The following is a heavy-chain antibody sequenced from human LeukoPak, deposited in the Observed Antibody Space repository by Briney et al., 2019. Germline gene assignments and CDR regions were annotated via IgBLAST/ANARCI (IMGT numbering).Heavy chain of an antibody. V-gene: IGHV3-30*18. CDR2: ISYDGSNK. J-gene: IGHJ4*02. Sequence: GGSLRFSCAPSGFTFSSYGMHWVRQAPGKGLEWVAVISYDGSNKYYADSVRGRFTISRDNSKNTLYLQMNSLRAEDTAVYSCAKESQAEQPFDSWGQGTLVTVSS. CDR3: AKESQAEQPFDS. CDR1: GFTFSSYG.